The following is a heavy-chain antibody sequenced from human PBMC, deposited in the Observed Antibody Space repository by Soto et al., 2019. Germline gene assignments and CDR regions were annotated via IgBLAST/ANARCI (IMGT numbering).Heavy chain of an antibody. J-gene: IGHJ6*02. Sequence: GGSLRLSCATSGFTFSSYEMNWVRQAPGKGLEWVSYISSSGSTIYYADSVKGRFTISRDNAKNSLYLQMDSLRAEDTAVYYCARDQEAGSFFPYSYGMDLWGQGSTVTVSS. CDR1: GFTFSSYE. D-gene: IGHD2-21*01. CDR3: ARDQEAGSFFPYSYGMDL. V-gene: IGHV3-48*03. CDR2: ISSSGSTI.